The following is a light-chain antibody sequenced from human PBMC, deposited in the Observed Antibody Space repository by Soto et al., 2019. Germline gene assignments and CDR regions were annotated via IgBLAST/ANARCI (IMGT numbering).Light chain of an antibody. CDR3: CSYADTDTLI. V-gene: IGLV2-14*01. Sequence: QSALTQPASVSGSPGQSITISCTGTSSDIGAFNYVSWYQQYPGKAPKLIIYEVTNRPSGVSDRFFGSKSGNTASLTISGLQAEDEADYYCCSYADTDTLIFGGGTQLTVL. CDR1: SSDIGAFNY. CDR2: EVT. J-gene: IGLJ2*01.